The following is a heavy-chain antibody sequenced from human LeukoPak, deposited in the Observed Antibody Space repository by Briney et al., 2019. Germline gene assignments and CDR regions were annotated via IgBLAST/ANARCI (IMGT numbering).Heavy chain of an antibody. CDR2: IYTSGST. J-gene: IGHJ6*03. V-gene: IGHV4-4*07. CDR3: ARDKVAAMQDYYYYYYMDV. D-gene: IGHD2-2*01. Sequence: KPSETLSLTCTVSGGSISSYYWSWIRQPAGKGLKWIGRIYTSGSTNYNPSLKSRVTMSVDTSKNQFSLKLSSVTAADTAVYYCARDKVAAMQDYYYYYYMDVWGKGTTVTASS. CDR1: GGSISSYY.